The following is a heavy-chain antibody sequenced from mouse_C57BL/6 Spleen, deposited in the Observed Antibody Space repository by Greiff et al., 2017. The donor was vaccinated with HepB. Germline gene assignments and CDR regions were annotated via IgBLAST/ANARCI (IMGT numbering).Heavy chain of an antibody. V-gene: IGHV2-5*01. Sequence: QVQLQQSGPGLVQPSQSLSITCTVSGFSLTSYGVHWVRQSPGKGLEWLGVIWRGGSTDYNAAFMSRLGITKDNSKSQVFLKRNGLQADDTAIDYGAKRYFDVWGTGTTVTVSS. CDR1: GFSLTSYG. CDR3: AKRYFDV. CDR2: IWRGGST. J-gene: IGHJ1*03.